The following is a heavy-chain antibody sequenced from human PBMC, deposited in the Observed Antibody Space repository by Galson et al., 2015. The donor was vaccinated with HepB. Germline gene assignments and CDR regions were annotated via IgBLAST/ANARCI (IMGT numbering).Heavy chain of an antibody. CDR3: ARAPVYASGTYYNALFDS. CDR2: ISFDGTKR. J-gene: IGHJ4*02. Sequence: SLRLSCAASGFTFSSYGIHWIRQAPGKGLEWVALISFDGTKRDYVDSLKGRFTISRDNSRNTVFLQMNSLRADDTAVYFCARAPVYASGTYYNALFDSWGQGTLATVSS. V-gene: IGHV3-30*03. CDR1: GFTFSSYG. D-gene: IGHD3-10*01.